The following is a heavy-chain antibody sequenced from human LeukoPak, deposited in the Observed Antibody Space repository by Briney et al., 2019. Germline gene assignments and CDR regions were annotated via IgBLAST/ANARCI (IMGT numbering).Heavy chain of an antibody. CDR1: GGSISSYY. CDR3: AREEEDYGDYSFDC. D-gene: IGHD4-17*01. V-gene: IGHV4-59*01. Sequence: PSETLSLTCTVSGGSISSYYWSWIRQPPGKGLEWIGYIYYSGSTNYNPSLKSRVTISVDTSKNQFSLKLSSVTAADTAVYYCAREEEDYGDYSFDCWGQGTLVTVSS. CDR2: IYYSGST. J-gene: IGHJ4*02.